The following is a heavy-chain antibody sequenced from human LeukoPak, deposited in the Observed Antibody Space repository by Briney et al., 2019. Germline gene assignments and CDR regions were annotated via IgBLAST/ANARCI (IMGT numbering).Heavy chain of an antibody. D-gene: IGHD3-3*02. CDR2: ISYDGGND. CDR1: GFAFNTYT. V-gene: IGHV3-30-3*01. J-gene: IGHJ5*02. CDR3: VRDSRPPDSVHFWSVNLFDP. Sequence: GGSLRLSCAASGFAFNTYTIHWVRQAPGKGLEWVAVISYDGGNDYYADSVKGRFTISRDNSKNTLYLQMNSLRPEDTAVYYCVRDSRPPDSVHFWSVNLFDPWGQGTLVTVSS.